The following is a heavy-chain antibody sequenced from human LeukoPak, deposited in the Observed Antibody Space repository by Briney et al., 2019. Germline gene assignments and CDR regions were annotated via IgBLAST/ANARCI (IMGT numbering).Heavy chain of an antibody. CDR1: GFTFSSYE. J-gene: IGHJ4*02. V-gene: IGHV3-23*01. D-gene: IGHD3-22*01. Sequence: GGSLRLSCAASGFTFSSYEMNWVRQAPGRGLEWVSVISTSGESAYYADSVKGRFTISRDNSKNTLYLQMNSLRAEDTAVYYCAKDRGSGYHYFDYWGQGTLVTVSS. CDR3: AKDRGSGYHYFDY. CDR2: ISTSGESA.